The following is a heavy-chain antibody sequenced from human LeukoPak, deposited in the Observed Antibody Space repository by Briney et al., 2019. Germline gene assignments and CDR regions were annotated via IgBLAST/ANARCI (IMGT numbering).Heavy chain of an antibody. V-gene: IGHV4-39*07. J-gene: IGHJ4*02. D-gene: IGHD1-26*01. Sequence: PSETLSLTCTVSGGSISSSSYYWGWIRQPPGKGLEWIGSIYYSGSTYYNPSLKSRVTISVDTSKNQFSLKLSSVTAADTAVYYCAREGGSYLSYFDYWGQGTLVTVSS. CDR2: IYYSGST. CDR1: GGSISSSSYY. CDR3: AREGGSYLSYFDY.